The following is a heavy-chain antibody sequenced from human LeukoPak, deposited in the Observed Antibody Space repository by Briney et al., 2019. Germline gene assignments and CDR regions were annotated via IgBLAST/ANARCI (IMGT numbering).Heavy chain of an antibody. CDR3: AKGRDGYNADFDY. CDR2: ISGSGGST. J-gene: IGHJ4*02. D-gene: IGHD5-24*01. CDR1: GFTFSSYA. V-gene: IGHV3-23*01. Sequence: GGSLRLSCVASGFTFSSYAMSWVRQAPGKGLEWVSGISGSGGSTYYADSVKGRFTISRDNSKNTLYLQMSNLRAEDTAVYYCAKGRDGYNADFDYWGQGTLVTVS.